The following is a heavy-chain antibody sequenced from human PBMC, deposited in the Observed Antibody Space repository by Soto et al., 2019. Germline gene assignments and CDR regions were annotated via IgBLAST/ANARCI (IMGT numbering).Heavy chain of an antibody. CDR1: GGTFSSYA. Sequence: ASVKVSCKASGGTFSSYAISWGRQAPGQGLEWMGGIIPILGIANYAQKIQGRVTITAEKSKSTASMELSSLRSEDTAVYYCARDRGGSYNWFDPWGQGTLVTVSS. V-gene: IGHV1-69*10. J-gene: IGHJ5*02. CDR2: IIPILGIA. CDR3: ARDRGGSYNWFDP. D-gene: IGHD1-26*01.